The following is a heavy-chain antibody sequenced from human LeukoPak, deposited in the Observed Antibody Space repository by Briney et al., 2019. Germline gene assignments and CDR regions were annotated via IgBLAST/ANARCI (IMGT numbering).Heavy chain of an antibody. D-gene: IGHD2-15*01. Sequence: PGGSLRLSCAASGFTFSSYSMNWVRQAPGKGLEWVSSISSSSSYIYYADSVKGRFTISRDNAKNSLYLEMDSLRAEDTAVYYCARIGYASSTFDYWGQGTLVIVSS. V-gene: IGHV3-21*01. J-gene: IGHJ4*02. CDR1: GFTFSSYS. CDR3: ARIGYASSTFDY. CDR2: ISSSSSYI.